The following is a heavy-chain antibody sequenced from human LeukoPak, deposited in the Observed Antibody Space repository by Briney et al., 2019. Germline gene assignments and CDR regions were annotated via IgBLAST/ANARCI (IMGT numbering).Heavy chain of an antibody. CDR3: VRSNGNNHYMDV. CDR2: IYHDGRS. J-gene: IGHJ6*03. V-gene: IGHV4-38-2*02. D-gene: IGHD2-8*01. Sequence: SETLSLTCKVSGYPISSGSYWAWIRQTPGKGLQWIGSIYHDGRSYYNPSLKTPVTISVDTSKNQFSLWLSSVTAADTALYYCVRSNGNNHYMDVWGKGTPVTVSS. CDR1: GYPISSGSY.